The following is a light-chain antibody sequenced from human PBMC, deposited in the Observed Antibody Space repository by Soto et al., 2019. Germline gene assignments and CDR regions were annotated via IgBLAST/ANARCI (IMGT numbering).Light chain of an antibody. CDR1: QSVSNNY. CDR3: QQYGSSPWT. CDR2: GAS. Sequence: TQSPATLSVSTGERVTLSCRASQSVSNNYLAWYQQKPGQAPRLLIYGASSRATGIPDRFSGSGSGTDFTLTISRLEPEDFAVYYCQQYGSSPWTFGQGTKVDNK. J-gene: IGKJ1*01. V-gene: IGKV3-20*01.